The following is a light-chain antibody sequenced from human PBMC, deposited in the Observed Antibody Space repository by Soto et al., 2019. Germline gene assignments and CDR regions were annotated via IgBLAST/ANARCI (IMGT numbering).Light chain of an antibody. Sequence: QSALTQPPSASGSPGQSLTISCTGTSSDIGGYNYVSWYRHLPGKAPKLIIYEVTKRPSGVPTRFSGSKSGNTASLTVSGLQAEDEADYYSSSRTGSNRVVFGGGTKVTVL. V-gene: IGLV2-8*01. J-gene: IGLJ2*01. CDR2: EVT. CDR3: SSRTGSNRVV. CDR1: SSDIGGYNY.